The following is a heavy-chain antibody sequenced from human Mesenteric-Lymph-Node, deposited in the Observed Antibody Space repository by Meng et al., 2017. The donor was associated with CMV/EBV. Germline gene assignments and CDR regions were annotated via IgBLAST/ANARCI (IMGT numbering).Heavy chain of an antibody. CDR1: GFTFSSYS. J-gene: IGHJ4*02. CDR2: ISPDGGAI. V-gene: IGHV3-48*04. D-gene: IGHD3-16*01. CDR3: VRDYVWAFDY. Sequence: GESLKISCAASGFTFSSYSMNWVRQAPGQGLEWVSYISPDGGAIYYADSVRGRFTVSRDNAKNSLDLQMSSLRAEDTAVYYCVRDYVWAFDYWGQGILVTVFS.